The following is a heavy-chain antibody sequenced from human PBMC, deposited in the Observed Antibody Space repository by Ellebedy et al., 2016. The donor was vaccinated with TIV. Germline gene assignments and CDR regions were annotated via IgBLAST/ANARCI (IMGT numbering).Heavy chain of an antibody. D-gene: IGHD2-8*01. CDR3: ATDLRYCSNGVCFKRYDAFDI. CDR2: FDPEDGET. CDR1: GYTLTELS. V-gene: IGHV1-24*01. Sequence: ASVKVSCKVSGYTLTELSMHWVRQAPGKGLEWMGGFDPEDGETIYAQKFQGRVTMTEDTSTDTAYMELSSLRSEDTAVFYCATDLRYCSNGVCFKRYDAFDIWGQGTMVTVSS. J-gene: IGHJ3*02.